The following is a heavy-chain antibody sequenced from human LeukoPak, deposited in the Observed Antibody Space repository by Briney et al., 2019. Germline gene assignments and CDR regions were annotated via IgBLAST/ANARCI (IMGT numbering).Heavy chain of an antibody. J-gene: IGHJ1*01. CDR3: ARGGWYKWYFQH. V-gene: IGHV4-59*01. Sequence: SETLSLTCTVSGGSISSYYWSWIRQPPGKGLEWIGYIYYSGSTNYNPSLKSRVTISVDTSKNQFSLKLSSVTAADTAVYYCARGGWYKWYFQHWGQGTLVTVSS. CDR2: IYYSGST. D-gene: IGHD1-1*01. CDR1: GGSISSYY.